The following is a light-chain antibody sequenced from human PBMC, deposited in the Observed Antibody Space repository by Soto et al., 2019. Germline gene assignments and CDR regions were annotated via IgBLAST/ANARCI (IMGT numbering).Light chain of an antibody. CDR1: SGHSSYA. Sequence: QSVLTQSPSASASLGASVKLTCTLSSGHSSYAIAWHQQQPEKGPRYLMKLNSDGSHSKGDGIPDRFSGSSSGAERYLTTSSLQSEDEADYYCPTWGTGIVVFGGGTKLTVL. V-gene: IGLV4-69*01. J-gene: IGLJ2*01. CDR2: LNSDGSH. CDR3: PTWGTGIVV.